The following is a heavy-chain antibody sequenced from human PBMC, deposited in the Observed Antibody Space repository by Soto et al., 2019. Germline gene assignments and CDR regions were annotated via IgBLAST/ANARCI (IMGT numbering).Heavy chain of an antibody. CDR3: AGALENPYFYYGLNV. CDR1: GFSFSSYV. CDR2: TTYDGGIK. J-gene: IGHJ6*02. V-gene: IGHV3-30*03. Sequence: GGSLRLSCAASGFSFSSYVMEWVRLAPGKGLEWVAATTYDGGIKHYVDSAKGRFTISRDNSKNTLYLQMNSLRVEDTATYYCAGALENPYFYYGLNVWGQGTTVTVSS. D-gene: IGHD1-1*01.